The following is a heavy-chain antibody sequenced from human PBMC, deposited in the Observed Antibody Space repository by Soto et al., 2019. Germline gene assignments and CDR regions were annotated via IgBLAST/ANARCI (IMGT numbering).Heavy chain of an antibody. V-gene: IGHV1-58*01. CDR1: GFTFTSSA. Sequence: SVKVSCKASGFTFTSSAVQWVRQARGQRLEWIGWIVVGSGNTNYAQKFQERVTITRDMSTSTAYMELSSLRSEDTAVYYCAYQTAAGTPYYYGMDVWGQGTTVTVSS. J-gene: IGHJ6*02. CDR2: IVVGSGNT. CDR3: AYQTAAGTPYYYGMDV. D-gene: IGHD6-13*01.